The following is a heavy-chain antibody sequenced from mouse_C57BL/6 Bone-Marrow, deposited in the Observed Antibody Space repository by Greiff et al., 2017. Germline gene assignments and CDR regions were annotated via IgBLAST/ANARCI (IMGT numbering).Heavy chain of an antibody. CDR3: ARLPYYYGSSYCYFDV. CDR1: GYSFTDYN. CDR2: INPNYGTT. Sequence: VQLQQSGPELVKPGDSVKITCKASGYSFTDYNLNWVKQSNGKSLEWIGVINPNYGTTSYNQKFKGKATLTVDQYSSTAYMQLNSLTSEDSAVDYCARLPYYYGSSYCYFDVWCTGTTVTVTA. J-gene: IGHJ1*03. D-gene: IGHD1-1*01. V-gene: IGHV1-39*01.